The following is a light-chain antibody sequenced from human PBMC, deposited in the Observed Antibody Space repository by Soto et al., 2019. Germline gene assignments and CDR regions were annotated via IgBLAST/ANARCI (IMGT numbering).Light chain of an antibody. CDR2: DVN. J-gene: IGLJ1*01. CDR3: SSYAISSAYV. Sequence: QSALTQPASVSGSPGQSITISCTGTSSDIGAYNYVSWYQQHPGKAPKLLIYDVNYRPSGVSNRLSGSESGNTTSLTISGLRAEDEADYYFSSYAISSAYVFGTGTKLTVL. V-gene: IGLV2-14*01. CDR1: SSDIGAYNY.